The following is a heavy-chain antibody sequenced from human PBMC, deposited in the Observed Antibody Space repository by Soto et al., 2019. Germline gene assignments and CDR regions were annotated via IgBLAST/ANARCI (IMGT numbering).Heavy chain of an antibody. CDR2: VSSSSSTI. CDR3: ARGPFRGSGWYGGGY. Sequence: SGGSLRLSCAASGFTFSSYSMNWVRQAPGKGLEWVSYVSSSSSTIYYADSVKGRFTISRDNAKNSLYLQMNSLRAEDTAVYYCARGPFRGSGWYGGGYWGQGTLVTVSS. D-gene: IGHD6-19*01. V-gene: IGHV3-48*01. J-gene: IGHJ4*02. CDR1: GFTFSSYS.